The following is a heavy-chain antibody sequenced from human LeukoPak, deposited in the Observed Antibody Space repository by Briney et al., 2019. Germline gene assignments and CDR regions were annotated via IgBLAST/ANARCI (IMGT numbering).Heavy chain of an antibody. CDR1: GFTFSSYA. CDR2: ISYDGSNK. CDR3: ARDRWPVRGVMGGNWFDP. J-gene: IGHJ5*02. V-gene: IGHV3-30*04. Sequence: GGSLRLSCAASGFTFSSYAMHWVRQAPGKGLEWVAVISYDGSNKYYADSVKGRFTISRDNSKNTLYLQMNSLRAEDTAVYYCARDRWPVRGVMGGNWFDPWGQGTLVTVSS. D-gene: IGHD3-10*01.